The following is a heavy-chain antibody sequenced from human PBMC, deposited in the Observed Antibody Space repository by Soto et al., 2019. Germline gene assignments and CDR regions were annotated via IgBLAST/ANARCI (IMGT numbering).Heavy chain of an antibody. V-gene: IGHV1-8*01. CDR3: ARGVSAGVDY. J-gene: IGHJ4*02. CDR2: MQPSTGRT. D-gene: IGHD1-26*01. CDR1: GYSFTSLD. Sequence: ASVKVSCKASGYSFTSLDINWVRQTAGQGLEWMGWMQPSTGRTGYAQKFQGRVTMTRDTSINTAYMGLTTLTSDDTAFYYCARGVSAGVDYWGQGTLVTVSS.